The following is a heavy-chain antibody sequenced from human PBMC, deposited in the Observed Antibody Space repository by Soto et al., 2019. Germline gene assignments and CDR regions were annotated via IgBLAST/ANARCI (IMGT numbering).Heavy chain of an antibody. CDR3: ARDLSGSYYYYYYGMDV. J-gene: IGHJ6*02. V-gene: IGHV3-21*01. CDR2: TSSSSSYI. Sequence: GGSLRLSCAASGFTFSSYSMNWVRQAPGKGLEWVSSTSSSSSYIYYADSVKGRFAISRDNAKNSLYLQMNSLRAEDTAVYYCARDLSGSYYYYYYGMDVWGQGTTVTVSS. D-gene: IGHD1-26*01. CDR1: GFTFSSYS.